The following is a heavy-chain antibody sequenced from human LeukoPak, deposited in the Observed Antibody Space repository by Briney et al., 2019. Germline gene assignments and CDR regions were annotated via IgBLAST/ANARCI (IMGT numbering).Heavy chain of an antibody. CDR1: GYTFTSHY. J-gene: IGHJ4*02. CDR3: ARHLASIGGDYFDY. D-gene: IGHD3-16*01. CDR2: INPNSGGT. Sequence: ASVKVSCKASGYTFTSHYMHWVRQAPGQGLEWMGWINPNSGGTNYAQKFQGRVTMTRDTSISTAYMEWSSLKASDTAMYYCARHLASIGGDYFDYWGQGTLVTVSS. V-gene: IGHV1-2*02.